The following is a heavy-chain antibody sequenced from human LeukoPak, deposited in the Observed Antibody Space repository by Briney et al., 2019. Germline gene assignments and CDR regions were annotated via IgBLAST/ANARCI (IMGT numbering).Heavy chain of an antibody. CDR2: IYYSGST. J-gene: IGHJ4*02. V-gene: IGHV4-31*03. D-gene: IGHD1-26*01. CDR3: ARTQEGYYAVNY. Sequence: SETLSLTCTVSGGSISSGGYYWSWIRQHPGKGLEWIGYIYYSGSTYYNPSLKSRVTISVDTSKNQFSLKLCSVTAADTAVYYCARTQEGYYAVNYWGQGTLVTVSS. CDR1: GGSISSGGYY.